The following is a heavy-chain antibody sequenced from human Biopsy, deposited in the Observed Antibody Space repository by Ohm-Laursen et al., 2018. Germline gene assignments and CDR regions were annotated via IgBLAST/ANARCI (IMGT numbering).Heavy chain of an antibody. D-gene: IGHD6-19*01. Sequence: SLRLSCTASGFIFSTYTMNWVRQAPGEGLEWVSSISSRSSDIYYADSVKGRFTISRDRSRDTLYLQMNRLTNEDTALYYCAKDGGQWLGGAFDIWGHGTMVTVSS. CDR3: AKDGGQWLGGAFDI. V-gene: IGHV3-21*01. CDR1: GFIFSTYT. J-gene: IGHJ3*02. CDR2: ISSRSSDI.